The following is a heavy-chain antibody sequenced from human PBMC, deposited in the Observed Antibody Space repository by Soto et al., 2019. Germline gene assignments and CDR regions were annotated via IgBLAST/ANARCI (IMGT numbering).Heavy chain of an antibody. V-gene: IGHV5-51*01. CDR3: ARGRLAYDILTGYTDY. Sequence: GESLKISCKGSGYSFTSYWIGWVRQMPGKGLEWMGIIYPGDSDTRYSPSFQGQVTISADKSISTAYLQWSSLKASDTAMYYCARGRLAYDILTGYTDYWGQGTLVTVSS. D-gene: IGHD3-9*01. J-gene: IGHJ4*02. CDR1: GYSFTSYW. CDR2: IYPGDSDT.